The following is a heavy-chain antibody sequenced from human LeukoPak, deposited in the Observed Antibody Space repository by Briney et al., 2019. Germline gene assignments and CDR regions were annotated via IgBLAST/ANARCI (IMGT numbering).Heavy chain of an antibody. J-gene: IGHJ4*02. CDR3: ARDQDYYYDSSGYSSFDY. CDR1: GYTFTSHG. Sequence: ASVKVSCKASGYTFTSHGISWVRQAPGQGLEWMGWISAYNGNTNYAQKLQGRVTMTTDTSTSTAYMELRSLRSDDTAVYYCARDQDYYYDSSGYSSFDYWGQGTLVTVSS. CDR2: ISAYNGNT. D-gene: IGHD3-22*01. V-gene: IGHV1-18*01.